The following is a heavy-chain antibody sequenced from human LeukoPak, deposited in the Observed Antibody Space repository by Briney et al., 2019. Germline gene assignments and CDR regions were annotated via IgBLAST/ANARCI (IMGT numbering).Heavy chain of an antibody. Sequence: PGGSLRLSCAASGFTFSSYAMHWVRQAPGKGLEWVAVISYDGSNKYYADSVKGRFTISRDNSKNTLYPQMNSLRAEDTAVYYCARGAAPFSVDYWGQGTLVTVSS. CDR3: ARGAAPFSVDY. CDR1: GFTFSSYA. CDR2: ISYDGSNK. V-gene: IGHV3-30-3*01. D-gene: IGHD6-25*01. J-gene: IGHJ4*02.